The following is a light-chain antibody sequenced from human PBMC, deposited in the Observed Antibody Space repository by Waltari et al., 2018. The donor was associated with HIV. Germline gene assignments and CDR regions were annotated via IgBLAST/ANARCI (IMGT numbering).Light chain of an antibody. Sequence: EIALTQSPGPLSLSPGERATLSCRASQTISSTYLAWYQQKPGQAPRLLIYGASNRATGIPDRFSGSGSGTDFTLTISSLEPEDCAVYYCQQYIGSPRTFGQGTKVELK. CDR1: QTISSTY. CDR3: QQYIGSPRT. V-gene: IGKV3-20*01. CDR2: GAS. J-gene: IGKJ1*01.